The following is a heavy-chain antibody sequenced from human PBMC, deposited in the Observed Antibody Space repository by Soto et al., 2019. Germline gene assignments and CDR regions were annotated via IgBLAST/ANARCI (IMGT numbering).Heavy chain of an antibody. D-gene: IGHD3-22*01. J-gene: IGHJ5*02. CDR3: ARLSRPNYYDTSGFFKDNWFDP. Sequence: GASVKVSCKASGGTFNSYDINWVRQAPGQGLEWMGGIIPIVETPKYAQKFQGRVTITAGESTNTVCMELSSLRSEDTAMYYCARLSRPNYYDTSGFFKDNWFDPWGQGTLVTVSS. CDR2: IIPIVETP. CDR1: GGTFNSYD. V-gene: IGHV1-69*13.